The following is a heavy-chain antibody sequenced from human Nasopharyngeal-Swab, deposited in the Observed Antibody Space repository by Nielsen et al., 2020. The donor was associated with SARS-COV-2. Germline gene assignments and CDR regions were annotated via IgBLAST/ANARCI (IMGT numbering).Heavy chain of an antibody. V-gene: IGHV3-53*01. CDR3: ARAWSCDSSGCYFDY. Sequence: GESLKISCAASGFTVSSNYMSWVRQAPGKGLEWVSVIYSGGSTYYADSVKGRFTISRDNSKNTLYPQMNSLRAEDTAVYYCARAWSCDSSGCYFDYWGQGTLVTVSS. CDR2: IYSGGST. D-gene: IGHD3-22*01. J-gene: IGHJ4*02. CDR1: GFTVSSNY.